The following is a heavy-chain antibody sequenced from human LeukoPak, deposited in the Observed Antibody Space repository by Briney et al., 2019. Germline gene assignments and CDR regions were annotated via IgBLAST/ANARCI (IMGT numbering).Heavy chain of an antibody. D-gene: IGHD6-13*01. Sequence: GGSLRLSCAASGFTFSSFGMHWVRPAPGKGLEWVAVIWYDASNKYYADPVKGRFTISIDNSKNTLFLQMNSLRDDDTAVYYCVRGVGVSRFNYFDPWGQGTLVIVSS. V-gene: IGHV3-33*01. CDR2: IWYDASNK. CDR1: GFTFSSFG. CDR3: VRGVGVSRFNYFDP. J-gene: IGHJ5*02.